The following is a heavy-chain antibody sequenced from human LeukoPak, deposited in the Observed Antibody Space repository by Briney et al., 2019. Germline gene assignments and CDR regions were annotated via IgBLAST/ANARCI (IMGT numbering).Heavy chain of an antibody. V-gene: IGHV4-34*01. D-gene: IGHD6-19*01. CDR2: INHSGST. CDR3: ARGGKQWRGGNYFDS. CDR1: GGSFSGYY. J-gene: IGHJ4*02. Sequence: PSETLSLTCAVYGGSFSGYYWSWIRQPPGKGLEWIGEINHSGSTNYNPSLKSRVTISVDTSKNQFSLKLSSVTAADTAVYYCARGGKQWRGGNYFDSWGQGTLVAVSS.